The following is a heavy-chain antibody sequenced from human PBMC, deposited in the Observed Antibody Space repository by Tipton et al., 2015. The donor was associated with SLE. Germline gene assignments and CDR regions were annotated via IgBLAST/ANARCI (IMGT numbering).Heavy chain of an antibody. CDR1: GGSFSDYY. CDR3: ARRSDGWFYDY. D-gene: IGHD6-19*01. Sequence: TLSLTCAVYGGSFSDYYWSWIRQPPGKGLEWIGQINPSGNANYNPSLKSRVTMSVDTSKNQFSLRLTSVTAADTAVYFCARRSDGWFYDYWGQGTLVTVSS. CDR2: INPSGNA. V-gene: IGHV4-34*01. J-gene: IGHJ4*02.